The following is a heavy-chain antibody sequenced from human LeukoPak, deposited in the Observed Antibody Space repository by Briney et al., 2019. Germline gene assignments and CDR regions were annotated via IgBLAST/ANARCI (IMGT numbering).Heavy chain of an antibody. CDR3: ACGGSSFDY. J-gene: IGHJ4*02. CDR1: GFTFSSYA. V-gene: IGHV3-23*01. D-gene: IGHD2-15*01. Sequence: GGSLRLSCAASGFTFSSYAMSWVRQAPGKGLEWVSAISGSGGSTYYADSVKGRFTFSGDNSNNTLYLQMNSLRADDTAVYYCACGGSSFDYWGQGTLVTVSS. CDR2: ISGSGGST.